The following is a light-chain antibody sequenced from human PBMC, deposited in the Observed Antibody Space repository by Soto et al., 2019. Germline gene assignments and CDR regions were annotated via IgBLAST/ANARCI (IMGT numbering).Light chain of an antibody. CDR2: DAS. Sequence: EIVLTQSPATLSLSPGERATLSCRASQSVSFYLAWYQQKPGQAPRLLIYDASNRATGIPARFSGSGSGTDFTLTISSLEPEDFAVYYCQQRSNWHRTFGPGTKVDIK. J-gene: IGKJ3*01. CDR3: QQRSNWHRT. V-gene: IGKV3-11*01. CDR1: QSVSFY.